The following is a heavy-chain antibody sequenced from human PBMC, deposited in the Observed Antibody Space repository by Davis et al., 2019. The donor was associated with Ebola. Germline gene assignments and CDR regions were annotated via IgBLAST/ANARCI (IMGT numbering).Heavy chain of an antibody. V-gene: IGHV3-21*01. D-gene: IGHD3-3*01. J-gene: IGHJ4*02. CDR2: ISSSSSYI. Sequence: PGGSLRLSCAASGFTFSSYSMNWVRQAPGKGLEWVSSISSSSSYIYYADSVKGRFTISRDNAKNSLYLQMNSLRDEDTAAYYCARDLRGFGRYWGQGTLVTVSS. CDR1: GFTFSSYS. CDR3: ARDLRGFGRY.